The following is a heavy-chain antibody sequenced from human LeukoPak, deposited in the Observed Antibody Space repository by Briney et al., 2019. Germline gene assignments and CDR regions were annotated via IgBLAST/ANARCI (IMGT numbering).Heavy chain of an antibody. CDR1: GGSISSSSYY. CDR2: IYYSGST. CDR3: ARPAEGSGWYYFDY. D-gene: IGHD6-19*01. Sequence: SETLSLTCTVSGGSISSSSYYWGWIRQPPGTGLEWIGSIYYSGSTYYNPSLKSRVTISVDTSKNQFSLKLSSVTAADTAVYYCARPAEGSGWYYFDYWGQGTLVTVSS. J-gene: IGHJ4*02. V-gene: IGHV4-39*01.